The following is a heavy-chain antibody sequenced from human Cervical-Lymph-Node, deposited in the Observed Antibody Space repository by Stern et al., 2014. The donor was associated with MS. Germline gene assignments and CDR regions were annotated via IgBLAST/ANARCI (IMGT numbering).Heavy chain of an antibody. Sequence: VPLVQSGAEVKKPGASVKVSCKVSGYTLTELSMHWVRQAPGKGLEWMGGFDPEDGEPMYAQNFQGRVTMTEDTSTDTAYMELSSLRSEDTAVYYCATGDLGFASDYNYWGQGMLVTVSS. V-gene: IGHV1-24*01. CDR2: FDPEDGEP. D-gene: IGHD3-10*01. J-gene: IGHJ4*02. CDR3: ATGDLGFASDYNY. CDR1: GYTLTELS.